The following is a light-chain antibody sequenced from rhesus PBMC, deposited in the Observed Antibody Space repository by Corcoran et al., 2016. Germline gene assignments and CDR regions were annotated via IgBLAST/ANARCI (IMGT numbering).Light chain of an antibody. CDR3: QRTYSSPWA. V-gene: IGKV1-33*01. Sequence: DIQMSQSPSSLSASVGDKVIITCRASQVIRNALVWYQQKPGKAPTILSCDASNLESGVPSRFSGSKSAIDCTLPISSLQPEDFAAYFCQRTYSSPWAFGQGTKVEI. CDR2: DAS. J-gene: IGKJ1*01. CDR1: QVIRNA.